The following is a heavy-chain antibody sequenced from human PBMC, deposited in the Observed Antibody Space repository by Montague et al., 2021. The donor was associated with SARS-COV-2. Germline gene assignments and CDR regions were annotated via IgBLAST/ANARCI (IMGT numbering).Heavy chain of an antibody. CDR2: IYYSGST. CDR3: AGLGSPRITIFGVVTHNWFDP. D-gene: IGHD3-3*01. J-gene: IGHJ5*02. V-gene: IGHV4-39*01. CDR1: GGSISSSSYY. Sequence: SETLSLTCTVSGGSISSSSYYWGWIRQPPGKGLEWIGSIYYSGSTYYNPSLESRVTISVDTSKNQFSLKLSSVTAADTAVYYCAGLGSPRITIFGVVTHNWFDPWGQGTLVTVSS.